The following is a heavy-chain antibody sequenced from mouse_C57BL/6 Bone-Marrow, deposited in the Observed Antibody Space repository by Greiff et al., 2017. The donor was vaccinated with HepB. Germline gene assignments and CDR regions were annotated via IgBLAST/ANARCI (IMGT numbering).Heavy chain of an antibody. V-gene: IGHV1-58*01. D-gene: IGHD2-1*01. J-gene: IGHJ4*01. CDR1: GYTFTSYG. Sequence: VQLQQSGAELVRPGSSVKMSCKTSGYTFTSYGINWVKQRPGQGLEWIGYIDIGNGYTEYNEKFKGKATLTADTSSSTAYMQLSSLTSEDSAIYFCACLLYYGMDYWGQGTAVTVSA. CDR3: ACLLYYGMDY. CDR2: IDIGNGYT.